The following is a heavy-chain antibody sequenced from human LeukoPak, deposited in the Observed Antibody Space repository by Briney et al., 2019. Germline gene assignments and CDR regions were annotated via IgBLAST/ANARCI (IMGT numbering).Heavy chain of an antibody. CDR2: IYPGDSDI. J-gene: IGHJ4*02. Sequence: GGSLKISCKGSGFRFTSYWIGWVRQMPRKGLEWMGIIYPGDSDIRYSPSFQGQVTISGDKAISTAYLQWSSLKASDTAMYYCARRGVAAAGDPFDYWGQGTLVTVSS. CDR3: ARRGVAAAGDPFDY. V-gene: IGHV5-51*01. CDR1: GFRFTSYW. D-gene: IGHD6-13*01.